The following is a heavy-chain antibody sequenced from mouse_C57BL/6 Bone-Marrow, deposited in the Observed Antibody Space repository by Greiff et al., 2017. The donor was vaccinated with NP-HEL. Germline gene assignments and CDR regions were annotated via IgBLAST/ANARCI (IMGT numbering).Heavy chain of an antibody. V-gene: IGHV7-1*01. D-gene: IGHD2-14*01. CDR2: SRNKANDYTT. J-gene: IGHJ4*01. CDR1: GFTFSDFY. Sequence: EVQVVESGGGLVQSGRSLRLSCATSGFTFSDFYMEWVRQAPGKGLEWIAASRNKANDYTTEYSASVKGRFIVSRDTSQSILYLQMNALRAEDTALYYGARDKDVYDAAYVIDYSGQETPLTLSS. CDR3: ARDKDVYDAAYVIDY.